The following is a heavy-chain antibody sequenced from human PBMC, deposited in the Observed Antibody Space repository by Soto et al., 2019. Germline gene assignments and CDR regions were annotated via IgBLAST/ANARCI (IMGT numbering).Heavy chain of an antibody. Sequence: EVQLVESGGGLVQPGRSLRLSCAASGFTFDDYAMHWVRQAPGKGLEWVSGISWNSGSIGYADSVKGRFTISRDNAKNSLYLHMNSLRAEDTALYYCAKAIAVAGLDDAFDIWGQGTMVTVSS. CDR2: ISWNSGSI. J-gene: IGHJ3*02. D-gene: IGHD6-19*01. CDR3: AKAIAVAGLDDAFDI. V-gene: IGHV3-9*01. CDR1: GFTFDDYA.